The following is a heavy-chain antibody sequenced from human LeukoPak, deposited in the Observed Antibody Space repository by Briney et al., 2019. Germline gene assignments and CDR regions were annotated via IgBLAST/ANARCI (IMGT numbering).Heavy chain of an antibody. Sequence: PGGSLRLSCTASGFTFGDYAMSWFRQAPGKGLEWVGFIRSKAYGGTTAYAASVKGRFTISRDDSKSIAYLQMNSVKTEDTAVYSCTRERIEGGGRGDHWGQGNLVPVSS. CDR2: IRSKAYGGTT. V-gene: IGHV3-49*03. CDR3: TRERIEGGGRGDH. J-gene: IGHJ4*02. D-gene: IGHD2-15*01. CDR1: GFTFGDYA.